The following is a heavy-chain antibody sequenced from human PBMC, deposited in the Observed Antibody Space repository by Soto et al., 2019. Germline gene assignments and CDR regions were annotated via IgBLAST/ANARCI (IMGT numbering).Heavy chain of an antibody. CDR2: IRQDGSEK. D-gene: IGHD2-2*01. CDR3: VRGCGRPSCPYYIDV. CDR1: EFTCGGYG. Sequence: GVSNRVSSRAAEFTCGGYGVRWVRQKTGKGLEWVARIRQDGSEKHHVDSVKGRFTISRDNAQNSLFLQMNSLRAEDTAVYYCVRGCGRPSCPYYIDVWGKGTTVTVSS. V-gene: IGHV3-7*01. J-gene: IGHJ6*03.